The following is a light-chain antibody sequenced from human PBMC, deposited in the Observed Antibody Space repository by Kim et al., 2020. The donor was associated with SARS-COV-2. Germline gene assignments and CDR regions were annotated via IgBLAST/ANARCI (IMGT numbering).Light chain of an antibody. CDR1: SSNIGAGFD. J-gene: IGLJ2*01. CDR2: GNT. Sequence: QRVTISCSGTSSNIGAGFDVHWYQQSPGKAPKLLIFGNTVRPSGVPDRFSGSRSGTSASLAITGLQTEDEADYYCQSFDSGLSGCLFGGGTKLTVL. V-gene: IGLV1-40*01. CDR3: QSFDSGLSGCL.